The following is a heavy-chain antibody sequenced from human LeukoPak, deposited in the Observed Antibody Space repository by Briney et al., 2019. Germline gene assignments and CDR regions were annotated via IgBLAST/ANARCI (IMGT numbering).Heavy chain of an antibody. Sequence: PSETLSLTCTVSGGSISSSSYYWGWIRQPPGKGLEWIGSIYYSGSTYYNPSLKSRVTTSVDTSKNQFSLRLSSVTAADTAVYYCARQVYSGTHYFDYWGQGTLVTVSS. D-gene: IGHD1-26*01. J-gene: IGHJ4*02. CDR2: IYYSGST. V-gene: IGHV4-39*01. CDR3: ARQVYSGTHYFDY. CDR1: GGSISSSSYY.